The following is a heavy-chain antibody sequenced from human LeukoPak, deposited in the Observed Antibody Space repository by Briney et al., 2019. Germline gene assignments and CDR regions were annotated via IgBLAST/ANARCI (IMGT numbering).Heavy chain of an antibody. V-gene: IGHV1-24*01. D-gene: IGHD3-10*01. Sequence: ASVKVSCRVSGYTLTELSMHWVRQAPGKGLEWMGGFDPEDGETIYAQKFQGRVTMTEDTSTDTAYMELSSLRSEDTAVYYCATPSRGREDYYFDYWGQGTLVTVS. CDR3: ATPSRGREDYYFDY. CDR1: GYTLTELS. CDR2: FDPEDGET. J-gene: IGHJ4*02.